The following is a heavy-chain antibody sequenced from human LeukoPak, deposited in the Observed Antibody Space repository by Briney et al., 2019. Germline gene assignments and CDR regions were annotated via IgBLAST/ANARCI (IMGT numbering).Heavy chain of an antibody. CDR3: ARVQRILIGITGTERPYYFDY. CDR2: ISAYNGNT. V-gene: IGHV1-18*01. Sequence: ASVKVSCKASGYTFTSYGISWVRQAPGQGLEWMGWISAYNGNTNYAQKLQGRVTMTTDTSTSTAYMELRSLRSDDTAVYYCARVQRILIGITGTERPYYFDYWGQGTLVTVSS. J-gene: IGHJ4*02. D-gene: IGHD1/OR15-1a*01. CDR1: GYTFTSYG.